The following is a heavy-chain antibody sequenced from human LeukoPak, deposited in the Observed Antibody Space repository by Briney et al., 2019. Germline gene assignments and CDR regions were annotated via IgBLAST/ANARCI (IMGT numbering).Heavy chain of an antibody. J-gene: IGHJ4*02. CDR3: ARMAADTTIFGVVKGRYYFDY. D-gene: IGHD3-3*01. CDR2: IYHSGST. Sequence: SETLSLTYAVSGYSISSGYYWGWIRQPPGKGLEWIGSIYHSGSTYYNPSLKSRVTISVDTSKNQFSLKLSSVTAADTAVYYCARMAADTTIFGVVKGRYYFDYWGQGTLVTVSS. V-gene: IGHV4-38-2*01. CDR1: GYSISSGYY.